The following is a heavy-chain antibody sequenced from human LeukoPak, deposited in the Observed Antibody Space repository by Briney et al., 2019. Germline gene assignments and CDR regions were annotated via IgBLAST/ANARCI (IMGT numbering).Heavy chain of an antibody. J-gene: IGHJ6*03. Sequence: EASVTVSCKASGYTFTSYYMHWVRQAPGQGLEWMGIINPSGGSTSYAQKFQGRVTMTRDMSTSTVYMELSSLRSEDTAVYYCARDHVGHSSSWYYYYYYMDVWGKGTTVTVSS. CDR2: INPSGGST. V-gene: IGHV1-46*01. D-gene: IGHD6-13*01. CDR3: ARDHVGHSSSWYYYYYYMDV. CDR1: GYTFTSYY.